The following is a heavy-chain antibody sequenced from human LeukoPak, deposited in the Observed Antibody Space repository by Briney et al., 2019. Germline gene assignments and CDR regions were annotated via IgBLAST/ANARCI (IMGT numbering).Heavy chain of an antibody. D-gene: IGHD6-13*01. CDR3: ARLGGHVSSSWANFDY. J-gene: IGHJ4*02. V-gene: IGHV5-51*01. CDR1: GYSFTSYW. Sequence: GESLKISCKGSGYSFTSYWIGWVRQMPGKGLEWMGIIYPGDSDTRYSPSFQGQVTISADKSISTAYLQWSSLKASDTAMYYCARLGGHVSSSWANFDYWGQGTLVTVSS. CDR2: IYPGDSDT.